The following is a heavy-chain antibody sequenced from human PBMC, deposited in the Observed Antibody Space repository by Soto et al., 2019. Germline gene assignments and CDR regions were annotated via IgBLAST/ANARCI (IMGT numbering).Heavy chain of an antibody. V-gene: IGHV4-59*01. J-gene: IGHJ4*02. CDR1: GDSINNYY. Sequence: QVQLQESGPGLVKPSETLSLTCTVSGDSINNYYWSWIRQPPGKGLEWIGYFYYTGITDYNPSLKSRVTISADTSKKQFSLKLSSVTAADTAVYFCASTLTGLGFWGQGTLVTVSS. CDR2: FYYTGIT. CDR3: ASTLTGLGF.